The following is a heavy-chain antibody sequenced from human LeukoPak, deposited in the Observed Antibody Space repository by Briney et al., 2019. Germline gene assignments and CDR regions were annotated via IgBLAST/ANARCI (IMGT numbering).Heavy chain of an antibody. CDR1: GGSISSYY. J-gene: IGHJ4*02. V-gene: IGHV4-4*09. D-gene: IGHD4-17*01. CDR2: IYTSGST. Sequence: PSETLSLTCTVSGGSISSYYWSWIRQPPGKGLEWIGYIYTSGSTNYNPSLKSRVTISVDTSKNQFSLKLSSVTAADTAVYYCARHYDYGDSFDYWGQRTLVTVSS. CDR3: ARHYDYGDSFDY.